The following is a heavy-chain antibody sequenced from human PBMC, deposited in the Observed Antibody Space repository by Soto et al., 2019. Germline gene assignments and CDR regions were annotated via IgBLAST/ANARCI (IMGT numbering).Heavy chain of an antibody. CDR1: GFSLRTYG. Sequence: QVQLVESGAGVVQSGMSLTLSCAASGFSLRTYGMQWLRRAPGKGLEWVAFIWYDGTKKFYATSVKGRSTISKDNSHNILYLQLSGLRAEATAVDYCARDVVTAVAGSVNWFDPWGQGTRVSVSS. D-gene: IGHD6-19*01. V-gene: IGHV3-33*01. CDR3: ARDVVTAVAGSVNWFDP. J-gene: IGHJ5*02. CDR2: IWYDGTKK.